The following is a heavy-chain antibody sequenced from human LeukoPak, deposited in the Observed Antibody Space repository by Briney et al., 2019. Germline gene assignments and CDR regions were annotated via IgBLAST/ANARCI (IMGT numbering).Heavy chain of an antibody. CDR1: GYTFTSYG. J-gene: IGHJ6*03. Sequence: ASVKVSCKASGYTFTSYGISWVRQAPGQGLEWMGWISAYNGNTNYAQKLQGRVTMTTDTSTSTAYMELRSLRSDDTAVYYCARVRSYGDYRFYYYYYMDVWGKGTTVTISS. CDR3: ARVRSYGDYRFYYYYYMDV. V-gene: IGHV1-18*01. CDR2: ISAYNGNT. D-gene: IGHD4-17*01.